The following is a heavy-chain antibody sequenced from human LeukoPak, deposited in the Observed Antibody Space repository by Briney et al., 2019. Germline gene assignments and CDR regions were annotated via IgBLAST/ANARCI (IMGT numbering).Heavy chain of an antibody. Sequence: GGSLRLSCAASGFTFDDYAMHWVRQAPGKGLEWVSGISWNSGSIGYADSVKGRFTISRDNAKNSLSLQMNNLRVEDTAVYYCARDSPRLSYWGQGTLVTVSS. CDR2: ISWNSGSI. V-gene: IGHV3-9*01. J-gene: IGHJ4*02. CDR1: GFTFDDYA. CDR3: ARDSPRLSY.